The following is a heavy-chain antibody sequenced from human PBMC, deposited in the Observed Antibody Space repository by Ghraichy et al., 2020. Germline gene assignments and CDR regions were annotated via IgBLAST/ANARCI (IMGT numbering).Heavy chain of an antibody. CDR1: GFTFSYDA. CDR3: TKDPFGTLIKGGWFDS. Sequence: GESLNISCAASGFTFSYDAMSWVRQAPGKGLEWVSGISGSGGSTSYADSVKGRFTISRENSKNTLYLQMDSLRAEDTAVYYCTKDPFGTLIKGGWFDSWGQGTLVTVSS. V-gene: IGHV3-23*01. CDR2: ISGSGGST. D-gene: IGHD3-22*01. J-gene: IGHJ5*01.